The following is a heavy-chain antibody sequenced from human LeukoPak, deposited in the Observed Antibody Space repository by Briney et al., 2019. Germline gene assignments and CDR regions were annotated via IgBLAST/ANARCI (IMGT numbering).Heavy chain of an antibody. CDR2: IWHDGSIE. Sequence: GGSLRLSCTAPGFSFSTYAMHWVRQAPGKGLEWVAVIWHDGSIEYYDASVKGRFTISRDISKNTLFLQMISLRADDTAVYYCARDKYYSDGSGSYGMDVWGQGATVTVSS. V-gene: IGHV3-33*01. J-gene: IGHJ6*02. D-gene: IGHD3-16*01. CDR3: ARDKYYSDGSGSYGMDV. CDR1: GFSFSTYA.